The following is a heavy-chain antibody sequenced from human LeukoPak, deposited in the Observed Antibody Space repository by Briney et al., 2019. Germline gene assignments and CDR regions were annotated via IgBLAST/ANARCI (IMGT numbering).Heavy chain of an antibody. CDR2: ISGRGGRT. CDR1: GFTFSSYA. CDR3: AKSDWGGDCYQPLDY. D-gene: IGHD2-21*02. Sequence: GGSLRVSCAASGFTFSSYAMSWVRQAPGKGLEWVSAISGRGGRTYYVDSVKGRFTIARDHSKNTLYLQMDSLRAEDTAVYYCAKSDWGGDCYQPLDYWGQGTLVTVSS. V-gene: IGHV3-23*01. J-gene: IGHJ4*02.